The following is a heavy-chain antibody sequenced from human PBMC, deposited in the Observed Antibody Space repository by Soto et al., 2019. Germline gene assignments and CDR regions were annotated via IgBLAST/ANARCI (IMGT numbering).Heavy chain of an antibody. CDR2: IYYSGST. J-gene: IGHJ5*02. D-gene: IGHD5-18*01. CDR3: GRFWVDTAMDWFDP. V-gene: IGHV4-61*01. CDR1: GGSVSSGSYY. Sequence: LSLTCTVSGGSVSSGSYYWSWIRQPPGKGREWFGYIYYSGSTNYNPSLKSRVTKSVDRSRNQFSLKVSSVTAGDRAVYYCGRFWVDTAMDWFDPWGQGTLVTVSS.